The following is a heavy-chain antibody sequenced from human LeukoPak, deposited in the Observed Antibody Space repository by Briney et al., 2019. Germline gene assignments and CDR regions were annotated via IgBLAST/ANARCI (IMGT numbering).Heavy chain of an antibody. CDR2: IYYSGST. D-gene: IGHD1-26*01. CDR1: GGSISSSSYY. V-gene: IGHV4-39*01. Sequence: SETLSLTCTVSGGSISSSSYYWGWIRQPPGKGRDWIGSIYYSGSTYYNPSLKNRVTISVDTSRNQFSLKLSSVPAACTAVYYCARIGGASDYWGQGTLVTVSS. J-gene: IGHJ4*02. CDR3: ARIGGASDY.